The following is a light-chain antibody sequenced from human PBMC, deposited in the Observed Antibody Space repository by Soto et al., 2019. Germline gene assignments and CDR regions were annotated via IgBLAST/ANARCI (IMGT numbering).Light chain of an antibody. CDR3: QQGLSFPTT. CDR1: QDVSTW. Sequence: DIQMTQSPSSVSASVGDTVTITCRASQDVSTWLAWYHQRPGKAPNLLIYAASSLQIGVPSRFSGSGSGTDFTLTIAGLQPEDFATYYCQQGLSFPTTFGQGTRLDIK. CDR2: AAS. V-gene: IGKV1-12*01. J-gene: IGKJ5*01.